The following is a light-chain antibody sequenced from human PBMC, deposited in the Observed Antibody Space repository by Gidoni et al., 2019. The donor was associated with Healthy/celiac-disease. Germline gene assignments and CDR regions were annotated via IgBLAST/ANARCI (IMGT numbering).Light chain of an antibody. Sequence: QSVLTQPPSVSGAPGQRVTISCPGSSSNIGAGYDVHWYQQLPGTAPKLLIYGNSNRPSGVPDRFSGSKSGTSASLAITVLQAEDEADYYYQSYDSSLSGSGVVFGGGTKLTVL. V-gene: IGLV1-40*01. J-gene: IGLJ2*01. CDR2: GNS. CDR3: QSYDSSLSGSGVV. CDR1: SSNIGAGYD.